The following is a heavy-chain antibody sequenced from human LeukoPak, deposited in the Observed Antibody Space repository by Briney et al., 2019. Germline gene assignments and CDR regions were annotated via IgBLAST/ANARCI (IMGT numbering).Heavy chain of an antibody. J-gene: IGHJ6*03. CDR1: GFTVSSNY. D-gene: IGHD3-10*01. V-gene: IGHV3-66*01. CDR3: ARDYCGSGTAAGYYYMDV. Sequence: SGGSLRLSCAASGFTVSSNYMSWVRQAPGKGLEWVSVIYSGGSTYYADSVKGRFTISRDNSKNSLYLQMNSLRAEDTAVYYCARDYCGSGTAAGYYYMDVWGKGTTVTVSS. CDR2: IYSGGST.